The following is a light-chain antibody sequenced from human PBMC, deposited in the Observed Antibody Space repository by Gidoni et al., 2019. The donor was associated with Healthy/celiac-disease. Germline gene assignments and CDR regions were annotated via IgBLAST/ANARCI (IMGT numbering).Light chain of an antibody. CDR1: QSVSSSY. J-gene: IGKJ5*01. CDR3: QQYGSSLT. V-gene: IGKV3-20*01. CDR2: GAA. Sequence: FTQSLGTLSLSPGERATLSCRASQSVSSSYLAWYQQKPGQAPRLLIDGAASRATGIPDRVSGSGSGTDFTLTISRLETEDFAVYYRQQYGSSLTFGQGTRLEIK.